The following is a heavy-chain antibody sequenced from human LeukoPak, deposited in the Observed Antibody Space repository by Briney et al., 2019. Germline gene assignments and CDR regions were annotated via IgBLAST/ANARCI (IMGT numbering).Heavy chain of an antibody. CDR2: IKQDGSEK. CDR1: GFTFSSYW. J-gene: IGHJ4*02. CDR3: ASGYSSGWYVVDY. Sequence: GGSLRLSCAASGFTFSSYWMSSVRQAPGKGLEWVANIKQDGSEKYYVDSVKGRFTISRDNAKNSLYLQMNSLRAEDTAVYYCASGYSSGWYVVDYWGQGTLVTVSS. V-gene: IGHV3-7*01. D-gene: IGHD6-19*01.